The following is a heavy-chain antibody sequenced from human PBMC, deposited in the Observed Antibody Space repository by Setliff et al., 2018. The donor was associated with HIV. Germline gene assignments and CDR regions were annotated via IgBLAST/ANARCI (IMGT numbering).Heavy chain of an antibody. V-gene: IGHV3-74*01. CDR2: INNDETIT. CDR1: GFTFSSYW. D-gene: IGHD3-3*01. CDR3: TTIWMRGAYFDY. Sequence: LSLSCAASGFTFSSYWMNWVRQAPGKGLMWISHINNDETITNYADSVKGRFTISRDNAKNTLYLQMNSLRAEDTAVYYCTTIWMRGAYFDYWGQGTLVTVSS. J-gene: IGHJ4*02.